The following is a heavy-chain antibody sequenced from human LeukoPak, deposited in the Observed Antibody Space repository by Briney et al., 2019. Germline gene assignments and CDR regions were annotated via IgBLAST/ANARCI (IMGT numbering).Heavy chain of an antibody. CDR2: INPNSGGT. Sequence: ASVKVSCKASGYTFTGYYMHWVRQAPGQGLEWMGWINPNSGGTNYAQKLQGRVTMTTDTSTSTAYMELRSLRSDDTAVYYCARLTHFNTAMVYNYFDYWGQGTLVTVSS. CDR3: ARLTHFNTAMVYNYFDY. CDR1: GYTFTGYY. D-gene: IGHD5-18*01. V-gene: IGHV1-2*02. J-gene: IGHJ4*02.